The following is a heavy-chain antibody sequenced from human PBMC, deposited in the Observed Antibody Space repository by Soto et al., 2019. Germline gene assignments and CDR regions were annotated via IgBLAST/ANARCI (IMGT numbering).Heavy chain of an antibody. J-gene: IGHJ6*03. Sequence: QPGGSLRLSCAASGSTFSSYGMHWVRQAPGKGLEWVAVIWYDGSNKYYADSVKGRFTISRDNSKNTLYLQMNSLRAEGTAVYYCARDSYYDFWSASRYYYMDVWGKGTTVTV. D-gene: IGHD3-3*01. V-gene: IGHV3-33*01. CDR3: ARDSYYDFWSASRYYYMDV. CDR1: GSTFSSYG. CDR2: IWYDGSNK.